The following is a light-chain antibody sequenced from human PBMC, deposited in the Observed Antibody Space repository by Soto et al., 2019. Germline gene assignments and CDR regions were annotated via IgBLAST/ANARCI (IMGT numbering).Light chain of an antibody. V-gene: IGLV2-14*01. CDR3: SSFTSRSNFV. Sequence: QCAPPHPASASGSPGHAITISCTGTRSDVGAYNYVSCYQQHPGKAPKLMISEVTNRPSGVSDRFSGCKSGNTASLTISGLQAEDEADYYCSSFTSRSNFVFGTGTKVTVL. CDR2: EVT. J-gene: IGLJ1*01. CDR1: RSDVGAYNY.